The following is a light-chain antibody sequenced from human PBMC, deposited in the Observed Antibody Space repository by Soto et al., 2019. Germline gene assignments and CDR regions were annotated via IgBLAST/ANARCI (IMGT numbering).Light chain of an antibody. V-gene: IGLV1-44*01. CDR2: SSH. J-gene: IGLJ2*01. Sequence: QSVLTQPPSVSGTPGQRVIISCSGSSSNIGSNAVNWYQQHPGTAPTLLMASSHQRPSGVADRFSGPKSGTSASLAISGRQSEDEADYYCSTWADSLNGVVFGGGTKLTVL. CDR3: STWADSLNGVV. CDR1: SSNIGSNA.